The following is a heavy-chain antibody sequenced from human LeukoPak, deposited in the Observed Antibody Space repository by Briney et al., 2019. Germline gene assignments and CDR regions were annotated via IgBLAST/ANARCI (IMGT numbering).Heavy chain of an antibody. CDR2: ISGSGGST. V-gene: IGHV3-23*01. J-gene: IGHJ4*02. D-gene: IGHD5-18*01. CDR3: ARRATTDRGYSYGLDY. Sequence: PGGSLRLSCAASGFTFSSYAMSWVRQAPGKGLEWVSDISGSGGSTYYADSVKGRFTISRDNAKNSLYLQMNSLRAEDTAVYYCARRATTDRGYSYGLDYWGQGTLVTVAS. CDR1: GFTFSSYA.